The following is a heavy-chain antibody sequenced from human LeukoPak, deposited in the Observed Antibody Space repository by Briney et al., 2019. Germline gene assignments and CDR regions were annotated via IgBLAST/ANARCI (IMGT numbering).Heavy chain of an antibody. CDR1: GYTFTSYG. V-gene: IGHV1-46*01. Sequence: ASVKVSCKASGYTFTSYGISWVRQAPGQGLEWMGMVNPSGGSTSYAQKFQGRVTMTRDTSTTTVYMELSSLRSDDTAVFYCARRHKHYYQIDYWGRGTLVTVSS. CDR2: VNPSGGST. D-gene: IGHD1-26*01. J-gene: IGHJ4*02. CDR3: ARRHKHYYQIDY.